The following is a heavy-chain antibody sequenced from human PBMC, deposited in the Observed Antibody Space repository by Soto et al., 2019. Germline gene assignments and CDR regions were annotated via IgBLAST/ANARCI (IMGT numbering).Heavy chain of an antibody. V-gene: IGHV1-18*04. J-gene: IGHJ4*02. CDR3: ARVGLHPFSSGWPNPDFDY. Sequence: GASVKVSCKASGYTFTSYGISWVRQAPGQGLEWMGWISAYNGNTNYAQKLQGRVTMTTDTSTSTAYMELRSLRSDDTAVYYCARVGLHPFSSGWPNPDFDYWGQGTLVTVSS. CDR1: GYTFTSYG. D-gene: IGHD6-19*01. CDR2: ISAYNGNT.